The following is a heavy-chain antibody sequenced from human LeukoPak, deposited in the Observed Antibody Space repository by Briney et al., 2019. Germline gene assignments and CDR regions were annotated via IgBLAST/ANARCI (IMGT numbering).Heavy chain of an antibody. CDR2: INPNSGGT. Sequence: ASVKVSCKASGYTFTGYYMHWVRQAPGQGLEWMGWINPNSGGTNYAQKFQGRVTMTRDTSISTAYMELSRLRSDDTAVYYCARDPRHYDILTGYQSVGFDYWGQGTLVTVSS. V-gene: IGHV1-2*02. J-gene: IGHJ4*02. CDR1: GYTFTGYY. D-gene: IGHD3-9*01. CDR3: ARDPRHYDILTGYQSVGFDY.